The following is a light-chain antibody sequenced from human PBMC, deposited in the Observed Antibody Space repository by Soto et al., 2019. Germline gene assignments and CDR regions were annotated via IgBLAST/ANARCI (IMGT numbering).Light chain of an antibody. CDR1: QSVTSNY. Sequence: EIVLTQSPGTLSSSPGERAILSCRASQSVTSNYVAWYQQKPGQAPRLLFFGASIRATGLPDRFSGGGSETDFTLTISRLEPEDFAVYYCQQYGSSPGTFGQGTKVDIK. V-gene: IGKV3-20*01. J-gene: IGKJ1*01. CDR3: QQYGSSPGT. CDR2: GAS.